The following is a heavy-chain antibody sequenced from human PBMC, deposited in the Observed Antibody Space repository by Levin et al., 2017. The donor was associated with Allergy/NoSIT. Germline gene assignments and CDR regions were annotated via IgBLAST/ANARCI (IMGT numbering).Heavy chain of an antibody. CDR1: GFTFSSYA. D-gene: IGHD5-18*01. CDR3: AKQGLWIQLWDYYYMDV. V-gene: IGHV3-23*01. J-gene: IGHJ6*03. Sequence: PEGSLRLSCAASGFTFSSYAISWVRQAPGKGLEWVSGISGSGGSTHYADSVKGRFTISRDNSKNTLYLQMNSLRAEDTAVYYCAKQGLWIQLWDYYYMDVWGKGTTVTVSS. CDR2: ISGSGGST.